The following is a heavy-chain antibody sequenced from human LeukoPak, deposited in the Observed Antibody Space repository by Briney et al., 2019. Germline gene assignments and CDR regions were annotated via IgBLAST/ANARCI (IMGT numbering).Heavy chain of an antibody. Sequence: ASVKVSCKASGGTFTSYAMHWVRQAPGQRLEWMGWINAGNGNTKYSQKFQGRVTITRDTSASTAYMELSSLRSEDTAVYYCARDWSREAGIAAYWGQGTLVTVSS. CDR3: ARDWSREAGIAAY. V-gene: IGHV1-3*01. CDR2: INAGNGNT. J-gene: IGHJ4*02. D-gene: IGHD6-13*01. CDR1: GGTFTSYA.